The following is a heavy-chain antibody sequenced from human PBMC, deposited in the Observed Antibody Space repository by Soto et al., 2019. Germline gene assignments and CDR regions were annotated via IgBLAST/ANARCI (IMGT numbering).Heavy chain of an antibody. V-gene: IGHV4-31*02. CDR1: GGSISSGGYY. CDR2: IYYSGST. J-gene: IGHJ4*02. D-gene: IGHD2-2*01. CDR3: ARVPDY. Sequence: SETLSLTCTVSGGSISSGGYYWSWICQHPGKGLKWIGYIYYSGSTYYNPSLRSRVTISADTSKNQLSLKLSSLTAADTAVYYCARVPDYWGQGILVTVSS.